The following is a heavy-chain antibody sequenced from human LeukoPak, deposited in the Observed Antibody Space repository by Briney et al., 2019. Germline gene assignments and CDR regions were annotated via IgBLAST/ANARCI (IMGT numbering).Heavy chain of an antibody. CDR2: ISSSGSTI. V-gene: IGHV3-11*01. CDR3: TRLGATTSDY. Sequence: PGGSLRLSCAASGFTFSNYYMSWIRQAPGKGLEWVSYISSSGSTIYYADSVKGRFTISRDNAKNSLYLQMNSLKTEDTAVYYCTRLGATTSDYWGQGTLVTVSS. J-gene: IGHJ4*02. CDR1: GFTFSNYY. D-gene: IGHD5-12*01.